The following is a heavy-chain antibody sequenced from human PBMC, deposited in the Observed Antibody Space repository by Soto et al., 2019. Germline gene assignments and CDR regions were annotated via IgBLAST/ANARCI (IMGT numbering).Heavy chain of an antibody. CDR2: TYYRSKWYN. V-gene: IGHV6-1*01. CDR3: ARERFLEWLTSGMDV. J-gene: IGHJ6*02. Sequence: SQTLALPCAISGDSVSSNSSACNFIRQSPSRGLEWLGRTYYRSKWYNDYAVSVKSRITINPDTSKNQFSLQLNSVTPEDTAVYYCARERFLEWLTSGMDVWGQGTTVTVSS. D-gene: IGHD3-3*01. CDR1: GDSVSSNSSA.